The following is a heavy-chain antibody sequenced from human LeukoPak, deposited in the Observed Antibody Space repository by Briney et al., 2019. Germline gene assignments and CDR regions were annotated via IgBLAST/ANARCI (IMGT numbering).Heavy chain of an antibody. CDR1: GFTFSSYS. CDR2: ISSSSSYI. V-gene: IGHV3-21*01. J-gene: IGHJ4*02. Sequence: GGSLRLSCAASGFTFSSYSMNWVRQAPGKGLGWVSSISSSSSYIYYADSVKGRFTISRDNAKNSLSLQMNSLRAEDTALYYCARGYYSSGSSWLDYWGQGTLVTVSS. D-gene: IGHD6-19*01. CDR3: ARGYYSSGSSWLDY.